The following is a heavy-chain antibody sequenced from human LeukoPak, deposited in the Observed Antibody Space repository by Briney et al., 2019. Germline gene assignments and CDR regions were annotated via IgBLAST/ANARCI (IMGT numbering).Heavy chain of an antibody. CDR3: ARDQGGYYDFWSGFKGRRYYFDY. V-gene: IGHV3-23*01. Sequence: GGSLRLSCAASGFTFSSYAMSWVRQAPGKGLEWVSAISGSGGSTYYADSVKGRFTISRDNSKNTLYLQMNSLRAEDTAVYYCARDQGGYYDFWSGFKGRRYYFDYWGQGTLVTVSS. CDR1: GFTFSSYA. D-gene: IGHD3-3*01. CDR2: ISGSGGST. J-gene: IGHJ4*02.